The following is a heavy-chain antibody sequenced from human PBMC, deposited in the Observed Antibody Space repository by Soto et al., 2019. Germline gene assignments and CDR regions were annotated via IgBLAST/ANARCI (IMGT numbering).Heavy chain of an antibody. CDR2: IYYSGST. D-gene: IGHD5-18*01. Sequence: PSETLSLTCTVSGGSISSGGYYWSWIRQHPGKGLEWIGYIYYSGSTYYNPSLKSRVTISVDTSKNQFSLKLSSVTAADTAVYYCARDLIQLSPGMDVWGQGTTVTVSS. J-gene: IGHJ6*02. CDR3: ARDLIQLSPGMDV. V-gene: IGHV4-31*03. CDR1: GGSISSGGYY.